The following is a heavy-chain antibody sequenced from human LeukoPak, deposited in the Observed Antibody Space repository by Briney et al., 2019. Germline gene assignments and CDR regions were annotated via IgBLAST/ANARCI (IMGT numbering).Heavy chain of an antibody. D-gene: IGHD3-22*01. CDR2: INLREST. CDR3: ARALIVGNAFDI. CDR1: GGSFNDYY. V-gene: IGHV4-34*01. J-gene: IGHJ3*02. Sequence: SETLSLTCAVYGGSFNDYYWNWVRQPPGKGLEWIGEINLRESTTYNPSLKSRVTISLDTSKNQFSLKLSSVTAADTAVYYCARALIVGNAFDIWGQGTMVTVSS.